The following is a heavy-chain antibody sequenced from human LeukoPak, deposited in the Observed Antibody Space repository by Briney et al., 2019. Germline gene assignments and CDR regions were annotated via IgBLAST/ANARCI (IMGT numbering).Heavy chain of an antibody. CDR3: ARDPRGGNYLGP. D-gene: IGHD4-23*01. J-gene: IGHJ5*02. Sequence: PGGSLRLSCAASGFTFIGYWMGWVRQAPGKGLEWVANINQDGGDRNYVDSVKGRLTISRDNAKNSLYLQMNSLRAEDTAVYYCARDPRGGNYLGPWGQGTLVTVSS. CDR2: INQDGGDR. V-gene: IGHV3-7*01. CDR1: GFTFIGYW.